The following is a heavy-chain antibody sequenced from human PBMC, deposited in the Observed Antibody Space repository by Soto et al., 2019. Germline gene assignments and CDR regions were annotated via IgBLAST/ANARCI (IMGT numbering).Heavy chain of an antibody. D-gene: IGHD3-3*02. Sequence: GGSLRLSCTASGFTFGDYAMSWFRQAPGKGLEWVGFIRSKAYGGTTEYAASVKGRFTISRDDSKSIAYLQMNSLKTEDTAVYYCTRDTSAHFWSGYYTWKGYYYYGMDVWGQGTTVTVSS. CDR3: TRDTSAHFWSGYYTWKGYYYYGMDV. V-gene: IGHV3-49*03. J-gene: IGHJ6*02. CDR2: IRSKAYGGTT. CDR1: GFTFGDYA.